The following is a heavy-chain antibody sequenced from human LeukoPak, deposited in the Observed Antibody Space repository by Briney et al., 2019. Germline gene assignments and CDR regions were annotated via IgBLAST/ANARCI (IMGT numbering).Heavy chain of an antibody. J-gene: IGHJ4*02. CDR2: ISGSGGST. V-gene: IGHV3-23*01. D-gene: IGHD1-26*01. CDR3: AKDRFRVGATFGY. CDR1: GFTFSSYA. Sequence: PGGSLRLSCAASGFTFSSYAMSWVRQAPGKGLEWVSAISGSGGSTYYADSVKGRFTISRDNSKNTLYLLMNSLRAEDTAVYYCAKDRFRVGATFGYWGQGTLVTVSS.